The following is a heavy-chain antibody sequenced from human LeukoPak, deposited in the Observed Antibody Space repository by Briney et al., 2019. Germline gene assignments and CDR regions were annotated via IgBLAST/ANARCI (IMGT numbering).Heavy chain of an antibody. V-gene: IGHV4-30-4*08. Sequence: SQTLSLTCTVSGDSISSVDYYWGWIRQSPGKGLEWIGYVYYTGSTYYNPSLKSRLTISVDTSKNQFSLMLHSVTAADTAVYYCARERGSYYYFDYWGQGTLVTVSS. CDR2: VYYTGST. J-gene: IGHJ4*02. D-gene: IGHD1-26*01. CDR3: ARERGSYYYFDY. CDR1: GDSISSVDYY.